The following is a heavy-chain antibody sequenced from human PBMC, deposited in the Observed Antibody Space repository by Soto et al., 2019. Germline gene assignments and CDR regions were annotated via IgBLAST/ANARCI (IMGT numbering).Heavy chain of an antibody. J-gene: IGHJ4*02. CDR2: ISYDGTKT. D-gene: IGHD3-10*01. CDR1: GFTFSIYA. Sequence: QVQLVESGGGVVQPGRSLRVSCAASGFTFSIYAMHWVRQAPGTGLEWVAVISYDGTKTYYADSVKGRFTISRDNSKNTVDLQMNSLRDEDTAVCYCGKDRGPRRRWIVDPFDYWGQGTLVTVSP. V-gene: IGHV3-30*18. CDR3: GKDRGPRRRWIVDPFDY.